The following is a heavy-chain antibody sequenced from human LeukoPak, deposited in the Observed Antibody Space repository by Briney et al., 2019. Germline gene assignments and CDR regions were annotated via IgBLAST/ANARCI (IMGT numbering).Heavy chain of an antibody. CDR2: INAGNGNT. D-gene: IGHD4-23*01. CDR3: ARALLYGGNSLRYFQH. V-gene: IGHV1-3*01. J-gene: IGHJ1*01. Sequence: GASVKVSCKASGYTFTSYAMHWVRQAPGQRLEWMGWINAGNGNTKYSQKFQGRVTITRDTSASTAYMELSSLRSEDTAVYYCARALLYGGNSLRYFQHWGQGTLVTVSS. CDR1: GYTFTSYA.